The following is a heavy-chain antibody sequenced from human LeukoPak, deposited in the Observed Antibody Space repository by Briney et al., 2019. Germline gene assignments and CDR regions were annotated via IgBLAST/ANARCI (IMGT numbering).Heavy chain of an antibody. V-gene: IGHV1-8*03. J-gene: IGHJ4*02. Sequence: ASVKVSCKASGYTFTSYDINWVRQATGQGLEWMGWMNPNSGNIGYAQKFQGRVTITRNTSISTAYMELSSLRSEDTAVYYCARERGADSTFDYWGQGTLVTVSS. CDR2: MNPNSGNI. D-gene: IGHD6-13*01. CDR1: GYTFTSYD. CDR3: ARERGADSTFDY.